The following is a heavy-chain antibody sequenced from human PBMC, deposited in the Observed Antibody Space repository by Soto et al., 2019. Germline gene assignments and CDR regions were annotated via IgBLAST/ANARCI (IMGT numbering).Heavy chain of an antibody. V-gene: IGHV1-69*02. D-gene: IGHD3-16*01. CDR3: ASWGSGRSGPFDY. J-gene: IGHJ4*02. CDR1: GGTFSSYT. Sequence: ASVKVSCKASGGTFSSYTISWVRQAPGQGLEWMGRIIPILGIANYAQKFQGRVTITADKSTSTAYMELSSLRSEDTAVYYCASWGSGRSGPFDYWGQGTLVTVSS. CDR2: IIPILGIA.